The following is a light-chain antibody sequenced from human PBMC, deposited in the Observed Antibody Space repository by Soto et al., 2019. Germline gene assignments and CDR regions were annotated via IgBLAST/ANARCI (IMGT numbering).Light chain of an antibody. CDR2: GAS. Sequence: EIVLTQSPGILSLSPGERATLACRASQSISSDHLAWYQQRPGQSPRLLIYGASSRTTGVPDRFSGSGSGTDFTLTISRLEPEDLAVYYCQHYRSAPFTFGPGTKVDIK. CDR3: QHYRSAPFT. J-gene: IGKJ3*01. V-gene: IGKV3-20*01. CDR1: QSISSDH.